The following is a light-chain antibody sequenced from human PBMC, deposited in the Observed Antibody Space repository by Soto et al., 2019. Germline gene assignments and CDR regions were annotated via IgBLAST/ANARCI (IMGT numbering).Light chain of an antibody. Sequence: DIQMTQSPSSLSASVGDRVTITCRASQGIRNDLGWYQQKPGKAPKLLICTASTLQSGVPSRFSGSGSGADFTLTISCLQSEDFATYYCQQANSFPLTFGGGTKVDIK. V-gene: IGKV1-17*01. CDR1: QGIRND. J-gene: IGKJ4*01. CDR2: TAS. CDR3: QQANSFPLT.